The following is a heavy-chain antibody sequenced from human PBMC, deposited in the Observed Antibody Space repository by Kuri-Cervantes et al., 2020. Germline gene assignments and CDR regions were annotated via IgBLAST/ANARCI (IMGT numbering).Heavy chain of an antibody. D-gene: IGHD3-10*01. CDR1: GGSISSGGYY. J-gene: IGHJ4*02. CDR3: ARAGPGNTMVRGVITRPRYFDC. Sequence: SETLSLTCTVSGGSISSGGYYWSWIRQHPGKGLEWIGYIYYSGSTYYNPSLKSRVTISVDTSKNQFSLKLSSVTAADTAVYYCARAGPGNTMVRGVITRPRYFDCWGQGTLVTVSS. CDR2: IYYSGST. V-gene: IGHV4-31*03.